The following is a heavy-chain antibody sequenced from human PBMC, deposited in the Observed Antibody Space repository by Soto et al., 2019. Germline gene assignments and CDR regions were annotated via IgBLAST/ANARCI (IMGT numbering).Heavy chain of an antibody. J-gene: IGHJ6*02. CDR1: GGTFSSYP. Sequence: QVQLVQSVAEVKKPGSSVKVSCEASGGTFSSYPINWVRQAPGQGLEWMGGIIPFFGTSNYAQKFQGRVTITADDSTSTAYMELRSLRSEDTAVYYCARVGHITNYGMDVWGQGTTVTVSS. CDR2: IIPFFGTS. CDR3: ARVGHITNYGMDV. V-gene: IGHV1-69*01. D-gene: IGHD1-26*01.